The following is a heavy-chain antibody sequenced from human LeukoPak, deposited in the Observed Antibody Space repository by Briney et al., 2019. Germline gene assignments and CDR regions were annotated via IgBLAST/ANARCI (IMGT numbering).Heavy chain of an antibody. CDR2: INPSSGST. V-gene: IGHV1-46*01. Sequence: ASVKVSCKASGYTFTSYYMHWVRQAPGQGLEWMGIINPSSGSTSYAQKFQGRVTMTRDTSMSTVYMELSSLRSEDTAVYYCARDGSSEYSSGWFGPQGSDYWGQGTLVTVSS. J-gene: IGHJ4*02. CDR1: GYTFTSYY. D-gene: IGHD6-19*01. CDR3: ARDGSSEYSSGWFGPQGSDY.